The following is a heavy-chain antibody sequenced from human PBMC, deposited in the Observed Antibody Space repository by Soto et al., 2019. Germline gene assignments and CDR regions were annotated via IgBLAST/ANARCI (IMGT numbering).Heavy chain of an antibody. D-gene: IGHD2-8*02. Sequence: QVQLVQSGAEVKKPGASVKVSCKASGYTFTSNDIYWLRQAPRQGPEWMGWVNPKSGDARYAQRFQDRLIMTSDTSITTAYMELTSLTSEDTAVYYCARGRPGGGVKRSWFDPWGQGTLVTVSS. CDR1: GYTFTSND. CDR2: VNPKSGDA. CDR3: ARGRPGGGVKRSWFDP. J-gene: IGHJ5*02. V-gene: IGHV1-8*01.